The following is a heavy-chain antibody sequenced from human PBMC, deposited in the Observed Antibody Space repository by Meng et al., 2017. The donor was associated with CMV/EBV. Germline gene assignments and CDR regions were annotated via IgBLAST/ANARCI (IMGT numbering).Heavy chain of an antibody. J-gene: IGHJ4*02. D-gene: IGHD2-2*01. CDR2: INPNSGGT. CDR3: ASGCSSTSCYDY. Sequence: ASVKVSCKASGYTFTGYYMHWVRQAPGQGLEWMGWINPNSGGTNYAQKFQGRVTMIRDMSISTAYMELSRLRSDDTAVYYCASGCSSTSCYDYWGQGTLVTVSS. CDR1: GYTFTGYY. V-gene: IGHV1-2*02.